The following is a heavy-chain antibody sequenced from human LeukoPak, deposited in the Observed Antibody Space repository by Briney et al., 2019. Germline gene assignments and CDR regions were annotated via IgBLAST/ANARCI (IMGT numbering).Heavy chain of an antibody. V-gene: IGHV3-23*01. CDR2: ISGSGGST. D-gene: IGHD6-13*01. Sequence: GGSLRLSCAASGFTFSSYAMSWVRQAPGKGLEWASAISGSGGSTYYADSVKGRFTISGDNSKNTLYLQMNSLRAEDTAVYYCAKGSIAAAGICVYWGQGTLVTVSS. CDR3: AKGSIAAAGICVY. CDR1: GFTFSSYA. J-gene: IGHJ4*02.